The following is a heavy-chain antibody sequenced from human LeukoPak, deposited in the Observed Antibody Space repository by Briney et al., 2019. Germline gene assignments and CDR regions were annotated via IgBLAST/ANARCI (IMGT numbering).Heavy chain of an antibody. J-gene: IGHJ3*01. CDR1: GFTLSYYG. CDR3: AKVTTFLMREFVS. V-gene: IGHV3-30*18. Sequence: GGSLRLSCAASGFTLSYYGMHWLRPAAGRGEEWVAVSSHYGRKQYYAAFVRGRFPIIRNNSKKSLSLQMDSLRLEDTAVYHCAKVTTFLMREFVSWGEGAMVTVSS. D-gene: IGHD4-17*01. CDR2: SSHYGRKQ.